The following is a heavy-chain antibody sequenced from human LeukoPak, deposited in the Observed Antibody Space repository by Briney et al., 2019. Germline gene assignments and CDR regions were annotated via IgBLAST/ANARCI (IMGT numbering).Heavy chain of an antibody. J-gene: IGHJ4*02. CDR1: GYAFSNYA. Sequence: GGSLRLSCAATGYAFSNYAMSWVRQAPGKGLEWVSGISGSGGSTYYADSVKGRFTISRDNSKNTLYLQMNSLRAEDTAVYYCAKDRWNTVMAHFDYWGQGTLVTVSS. V-gene: IGHV3-23*01. CDR3: AKDRWNTVMAHFDY. D-gene: IGHD5-18*01. CDR2: ISGSGGST.